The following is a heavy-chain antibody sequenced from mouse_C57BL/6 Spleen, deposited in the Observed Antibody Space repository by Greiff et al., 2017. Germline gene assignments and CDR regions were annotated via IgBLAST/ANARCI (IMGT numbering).Heavy chain of an antibody. D-gene: IGHD2-4*01. CDR1: GFTFSSYT. Sequence: DVHLVESGGGLVKPGGSLKLSCAASGFTFSSYTMSWVRQTPEKRLEWVATISGGGGNTYYPDSVKGRFTISRDNAKTTLYLQMSSLRSEDTALYYCARQGGYYDYDDWYFDVWGTGTTVTVSS. CDR2: ISGGGGNT. V-gene: IGHV5-9*01. J-gene: IGHJ1*03. CDR3: ARQGGYYDYDDWYFDV.